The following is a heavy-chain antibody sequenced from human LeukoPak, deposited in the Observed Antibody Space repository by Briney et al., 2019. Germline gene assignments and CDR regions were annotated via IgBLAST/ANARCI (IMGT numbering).Heavy chain of an antibody. CDR2: IYYSGST. V-gene: IGHV4-61*08. Sequence: SSETLSLTCTVSGGSISSGGYYWSWIRQHPGKGLEWIGYIYYSGSTNYNPSLKSRVTMSVDTSKNQFSLKLSSVTAADTAVYYCARDMHYYDSSGYYRYYYYGMDVWGQGTTVTVS. CDR3: ARDMHYYDSSGYYRYYYYGMDV. CDR1: GGSISSGGYY. J-gene: IGHJ6*02. D-gene: IGHD3-22*01.